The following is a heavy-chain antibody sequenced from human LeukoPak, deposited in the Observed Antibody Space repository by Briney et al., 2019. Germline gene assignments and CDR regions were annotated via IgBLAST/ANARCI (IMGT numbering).Heavy chain of an antibody. CDR3: ARQRTVGVTGYYFDY. CDR1: GFAISTYA. J-gene: IGHJ4*02. D-gene: IGHD1-26*01. V-gene: IGHV3-21*04. Sequence: TGGSLRLSCAASGFAISTYAMAWVRQAPGKGLEWISSLSSGRSPSYSDSLEGRLTMSSDNARNTLYLQMDNLRGEDTAMYYCARQRTVGVTGYYFDYWGQGTLVTVSS. CDR2: LSSGRSP.